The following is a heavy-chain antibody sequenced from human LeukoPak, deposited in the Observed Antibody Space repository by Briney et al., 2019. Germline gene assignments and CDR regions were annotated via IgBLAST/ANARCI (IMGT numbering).Heavy chain of an antibody. Sequence: PGGSLRLSCAASGFNFSTYWMTWVRQVLGKGLEWVANTKEDGSEIYYVDAVKGRFSISRDNAKTSLYLQMNNLSVADTAVYYCVTDQTGRHPYFFDYWGQGTLVTVSS. D-gene: IGHD3-10*01. CDR2: TKEDGSEI. CDR3: VTDQTGRHPYFFDY. J-gene: IGHJ4*02. V-gene: IGHV3-7*01. CDR1: GFNFSTYW.